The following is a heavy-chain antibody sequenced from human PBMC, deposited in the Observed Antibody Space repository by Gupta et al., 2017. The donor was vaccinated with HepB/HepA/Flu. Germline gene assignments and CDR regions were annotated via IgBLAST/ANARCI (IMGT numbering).Heavy chain of an antibody. D-gene: IGHD3-16*01. V-gene: IGHV4-34*01. CDR1: GGSFSGYY. CDR3: ARNIAYPKYYFDY. Sequence: QVQLQQWGAGLLKPSATLSLTCAVYGGSFSGYYWSWIRQPPGKGLEWIGEINHSGSTNYNPSLKSRVTISVDTSKNQFSLKLSSVTAADTAVYYCARNIAYPKYYFDYWGQGTLVTVSS. CDR2: INHSGST. J-gene: IGHJ4*02.